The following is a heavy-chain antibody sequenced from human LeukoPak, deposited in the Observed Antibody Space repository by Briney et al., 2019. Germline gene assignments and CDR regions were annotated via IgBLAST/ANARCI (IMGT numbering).Heavy chain of an antibody. Sequence: GASVKVSCKASGYAFTGYYMHWVRQAPGQGLEWMGWINPNSGNTGYAQKFQGRVTITRNTSISTAYMELSSLRSEDTAVYYCARLPAATGGYYYYYYMDVWGKGTTVTVSS. V-gene: IGHV1-8*03. D-gene: IGHD2-2*01. CDR3: ARLPAATGGYYYYYYMDV. CDR2: INPNSGNT. J-gene: IGHJ6*03. CDR1: GYAFTGYY.